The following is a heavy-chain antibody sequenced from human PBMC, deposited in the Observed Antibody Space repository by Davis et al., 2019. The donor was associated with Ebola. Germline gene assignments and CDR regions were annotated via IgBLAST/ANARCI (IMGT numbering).Heavy chain of an antibody. V-gene: IGHV3-73*01. Sequence: GGSLRLSCAASGFTFSNAWMNWVRQAPGKGLEWVGRIRSKANSYATAYAASVKGRFTISRDDSKNTAYLQMNSLKTEDTAVYYCAARPVEGKYGMDVWGQGTTVTVSS. CDR2: IRSKANSYAT. D-gene: IGHD6-6*01. CDR1: GFTFSNAW. J-gene: IGHJ6*02. CDR3: AARPVEGKYGMDV.